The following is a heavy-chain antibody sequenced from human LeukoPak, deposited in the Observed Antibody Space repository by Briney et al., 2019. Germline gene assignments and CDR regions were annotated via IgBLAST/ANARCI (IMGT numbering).Heavy chain of an antibody. Sequence: PETLSLTCAVYGGSFSGYYWSWIRQPPGKGLEWIGEINHSGSTNYNPSLKSRVTISVDTSKNQFSLKLSSVTAADTAVYYCARRPLGITGTRWFDPWGQGTLVTVSS. CDR2: INHSGST. V-gene: IGHV4-34*01. CDR3: ARRPLGITGTRWFDP. D-gene: IGHD1-20*01. J-gene: IGHJ5*02. CDR1: GGSFSGYY.